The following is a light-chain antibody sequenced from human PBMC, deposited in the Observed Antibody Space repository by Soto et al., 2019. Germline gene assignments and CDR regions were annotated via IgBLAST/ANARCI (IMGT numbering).Light chain of an antibody. V-gene: IGLV2-14*01. Sequence: QSALTQPASVSGSPGQSITISCTGTTSDVGGFNFVSWYQQHPGKAPRLMIYEVTYRPSGVSSRFSGSKSGNTASLTISGLQAEDEADYYCQSYDISLSGSRVFGGGTKVTVL. J-gene: IGLJ3*02. CDR1: TSDVGGFNF. CDR3: QSYDISLSGSRV. CDR2: EVT.